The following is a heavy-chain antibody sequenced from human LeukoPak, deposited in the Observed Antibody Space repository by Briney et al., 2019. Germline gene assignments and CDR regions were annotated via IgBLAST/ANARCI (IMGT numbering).Heavy chain of an antibody. Sequence: SETLSLTCAVYGGSFSGYYWSWIRQPPGKGLEWIGEINHSGSTNYNPSLKSRVTISVDTSKNQFSLKLSSVTAAATAVYYCARVRGGYPDWDQGTMVTVSS. CDR1: GGSFSGYY. CDR3: ARVRGGYPD. D-gene: IGHD5-12*01. J-gene: IGHJ3*01. V-gene: IGHV4-34*01. CDR2: INHSGST.